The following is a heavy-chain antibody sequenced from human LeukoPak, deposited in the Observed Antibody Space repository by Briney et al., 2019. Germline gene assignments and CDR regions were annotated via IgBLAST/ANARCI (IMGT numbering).Heavy chain of an antibody. CDR2: VFYTGSI. D-gene: IGHD3-3*01. CDR3: ARQYGIFGAFDI. Sequence: SETLSVTCTVSGGSLSSYYWSWIRQPPGKGLEWIGYVFYTGSISYNPSLKSRVTISVDTSKNQFSLKLSSVNAAETAVYYCARQYGIFGAFDIWGQGTMVTVSS. CDR1: GGSLSSYY. V-gene: IGHV4-59*08. J-gene: IGHJ3*02.